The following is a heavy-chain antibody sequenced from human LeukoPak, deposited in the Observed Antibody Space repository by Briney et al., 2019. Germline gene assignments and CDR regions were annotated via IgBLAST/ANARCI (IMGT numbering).Heavy chain of an antibody. V-gene: IGHV1-18*01. CDR1: GYTFTNYG. J-gene: IGHJ4*02. CDR3: ARGVEQWLVRPLGY. Sequence: ASVKVSCKAYGYTFTNYGISWVRQAPGQGLEWMGWISPYNGNTNYAQKLQGRVTMTTDTSTTTAYMDLRSLRSDDTAVYYCARGVEQWLVRPLGYWGQGTLVTVSS. CDR2: ISPYNGNT. D-gene: IGHD6-19*01.